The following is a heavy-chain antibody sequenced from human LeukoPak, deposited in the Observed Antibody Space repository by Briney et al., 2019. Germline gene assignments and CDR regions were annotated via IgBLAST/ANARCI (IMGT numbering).Heavy chain of an antibody. CDR2: IRSKANSYAT. V-gene: IGHV3-73*01. Sequence: GGSLRLSCAASGFTSSGSAMHWVRQASGKGLEWVGRIRSKANSYATAYAASVKGRFTISRDDSKNTAYLQMNSLKTEDTAVYYCTRRALNYYDSSGGDYWGQGTLVTVSS. J-gene: IGHJ4*02. D-gene: IGHD3-22*01. CDR1: GFTSSGSA. CDR3: TRRALNYYDSSGGDY.